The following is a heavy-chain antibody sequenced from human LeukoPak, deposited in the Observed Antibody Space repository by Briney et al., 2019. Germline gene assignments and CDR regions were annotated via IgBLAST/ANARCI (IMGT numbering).Heavy chain of an antibody. J-gene: IGHJ4*02. V-gene: IGHV3-21*01. CDR2: ISSSSSYI. D-gene: IGHD6-19*01. Sequence: GGSLRLSCAASGFTFSSYSMNWVRQAPGKGLEWVSSISSSSSYIYYADSVKGRFTISRDNAKNSLYLQMNSLRAEDTAVYYCAKEETGWLVNYFDNWGQGTLVTVSS. CDR1: GFTFSSYS. CDR3: AKEETGWLVNYFDN.